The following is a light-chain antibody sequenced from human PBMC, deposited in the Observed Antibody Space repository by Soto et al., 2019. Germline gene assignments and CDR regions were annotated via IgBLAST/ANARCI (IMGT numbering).Light chain of an antibody. CDR1: QDIFNY. Sequence: DIQLTQSPSSLSASVGDRVTITCQASQDIFNYLNWYQQKPGKAPKLLIYDASNLETGVPSRFSGSGSGTDFTFTINSLRPEDIATYYCQQYDNLPITFGQGTRLELK. CDR3: QQYDNLPIT. J-gene: IGKJ5*01. CDR2: DAS. V-gene: IGKV1-33*01.